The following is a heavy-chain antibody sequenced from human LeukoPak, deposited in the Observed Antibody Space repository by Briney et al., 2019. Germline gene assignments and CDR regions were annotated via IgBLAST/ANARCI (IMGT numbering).Heavy chain of an antibody. D-gene: IGHD6-6*01. CDR2: IYDSGST. J-gene: IGHJ6*02. CDR3: AGQEQLAYYYYGMDV. CDR1: GGSISSSSYY. Sequence: SETLSLTCTVSGGSISSSSYYWGWIRQPPGKGLEWIGSIYDSGSTYYNPSLKSRVTISVDTSKNQFSLKLSSVTAADTAVYYCAGQEQLAYYYYGMDVWGQGTTVTVSS. V-gene: IGHV4-39*01.